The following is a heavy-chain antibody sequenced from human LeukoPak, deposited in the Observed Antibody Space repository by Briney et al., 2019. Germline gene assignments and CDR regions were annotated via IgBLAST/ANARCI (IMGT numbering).Heavy chain of an antibody. CDR1: GYSISSGYY. CDR2: IYHSGST. CDR3: ARLLGYSTGWYSFDY. J-gene: IGHJ4*02. Sequence: SETLSLTCTVSGYSISSGYYWGWSRQPPGEGLEWIGSIYHSGSTYYNSSLKSRVTISVDTSKNQFSLRMSSMTAADTAVYYCARLLGYSTGWYSFDYWGQGTLVTVSS. V-gene: IGHV4-38-2*02. D-gene: IGHD6-19*01.